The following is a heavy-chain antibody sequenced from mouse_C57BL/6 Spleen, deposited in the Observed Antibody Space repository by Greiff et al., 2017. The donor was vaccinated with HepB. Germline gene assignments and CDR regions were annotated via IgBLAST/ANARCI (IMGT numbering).Heavy chain of an antibody. Sequence: VQLQQSGAELVKPGASVKLSCKASGYAFSSYWMNWVKQRPGRGLEWIGQIYPGDGDTNYNGKFKGKATLTADKSSSTAYMQLSSLTSEDSAVYFCARGKWDYDAYYFDYWGQGTTLTVSS. CDR2: IYPGDGDT. J-gene: IGHJ2*01. D-gene: IGHD2-4*01. CDR1: GYAFSSYW. CDR3: ARGKWDYDAYYFDY. V-gene: IGHV1-80*01.